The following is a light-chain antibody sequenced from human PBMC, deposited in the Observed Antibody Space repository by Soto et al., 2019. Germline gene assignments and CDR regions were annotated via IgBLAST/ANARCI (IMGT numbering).Light chain of an antibody. CDR1: QSVSRT. J-gene: IGKJ3*01. CDR2: GAS. V-gene: IGKV3-15*01. CDR3: QQYKRWPFT. Sequence: EILMTQSPATLSLSPGERATLSCRASQSVSRTLGWYQQKPGQAPRLLIYGASTRATGIPTRFSGSGSGTEFTLTIRSLQSEDFAVYYCQQYKRWPFTFGPGTTVDIK.